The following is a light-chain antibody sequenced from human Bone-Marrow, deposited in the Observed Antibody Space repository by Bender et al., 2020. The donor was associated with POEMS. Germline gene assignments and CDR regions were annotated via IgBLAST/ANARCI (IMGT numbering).Light chain of an antibody. CDR2: DVS. Sequence: QSALTQPASVSGSPGQSITISCTGTSSDVGGYNYVSWYQQHPGKAPKLMIFDVSNRPSGVSHRFSASKSGNTASLTISGLRPEDGADYYCSSYAGSNTRVVFGGGTKLTVL. J-gene: IGLJ2*01. CDR1: SSDVGGYNY. CDR3: SSYAGSNTRVV. V-gene: IGLV2-14*01.